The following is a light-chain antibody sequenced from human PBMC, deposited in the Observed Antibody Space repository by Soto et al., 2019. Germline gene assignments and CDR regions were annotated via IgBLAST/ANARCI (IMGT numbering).Light chain of an antibody. J-gene: IGKJ1*01. V-gene: IGKV1-27*01. CDR2: AAS. CDR3: QKYNSAPT. CDR1: QGISNY. Sequence: DIQMTQSPSSLSASVGDRVTITCRASQGISNYLAWYQQKPGKVPKLLIYAASTLQSGIPSRFSGSGSGTDFTITSSNLQPEDVATYYCQKYNSAPTFGQGTKVEI.